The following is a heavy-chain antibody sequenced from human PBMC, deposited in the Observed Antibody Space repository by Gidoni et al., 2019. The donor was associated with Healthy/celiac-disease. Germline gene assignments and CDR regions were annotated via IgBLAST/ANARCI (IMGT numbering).Heavy chain of an antibody. CDR2: SNHSGSN. Sequence: QVQLQQWGAGLLKPSETLSLTCAVYGGSFSGYYWSWIPQPPGKGLEGIGESNHSGSNNYKPSLKSRVTISVDTSKNQFSLKLSSVTAADTAVYYCARMKGYSGYARGWFDPGGQGTLVTVSS. J-gene: IGHJ5*02. CDR1: GGSFSGYY. V-gene: IGHV4-34*01. D-gene: IGHD5-12*01. CDR3: ARMKGYSGYARGWFDP.